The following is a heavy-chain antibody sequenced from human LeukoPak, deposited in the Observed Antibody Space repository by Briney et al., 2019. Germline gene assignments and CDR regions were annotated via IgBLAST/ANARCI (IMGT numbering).Heavy chain of an antibody. CDR2: IYYSGST. D-gene: IGHD1-26*01. CDR3: AGLVGATTGDAFDI. CDR1: GGSISSYY. J-gene: IGHJ3*02. V-gene: IGHV4-59*03. Sequence: SETLSLTCTVSGGSISSYYWSWIRQPPGKGLEWIGYIYYSGSTNYNPSLKSRVTISVDTSKNQFSLKLSSVTAADTAVYYCAGLVGATTGDAFDIWGQGTMVIVSS.